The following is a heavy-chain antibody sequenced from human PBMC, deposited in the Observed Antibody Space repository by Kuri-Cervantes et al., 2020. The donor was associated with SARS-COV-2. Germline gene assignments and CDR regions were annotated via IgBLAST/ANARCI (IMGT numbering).Heavy chain of an antibody. CDR3: AKDTEVDYYYYGMDV. J-gene: IGHJ6*02. D-gene: IGHD2-15*01. V-gene: IGHV3-11*01. CDR1: GFTFSDYH. CDR2: ISSSGSTI. Sequence: GGSXXLSXAASGFTFSDYHMSWIRKAPGKGLEWVSYISSSGSTIYYADSVKGRFTISRDNAKNSLYLQMNSLRAEDTAVYYCAKDTEVDYYYYGMDVWGQGTPVTVSS.